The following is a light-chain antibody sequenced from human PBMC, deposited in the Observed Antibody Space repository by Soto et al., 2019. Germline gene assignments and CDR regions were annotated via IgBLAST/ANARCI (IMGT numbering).Light chain of an antibody. J-gene: IGKJ5*01. CDR2: DAS. CDR3: QQYDNLPLI. CDR1: QDIRKY. Sequence: IQMTQSPSSLSASVGDRVTITCQATQDIRKYLNWYQQKPGKAPKLLIYDASSLETGVPSRFSGSGSGTDFTLTISSLQPEYFATYYCQQYDNLPLIFGQGTRLEI. V-gene: IGKV1-33*01.